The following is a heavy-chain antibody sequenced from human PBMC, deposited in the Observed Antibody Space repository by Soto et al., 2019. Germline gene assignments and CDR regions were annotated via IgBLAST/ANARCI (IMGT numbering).Heavy chain of an antibody. J-gene: IGHJ4*02. CDR2: INPNNGNT. CDR3: ARSSISGIFYYYY. V-gene: IGHV1-18*01. Sequence: ASVKVSCKASGYTFTDNCVSWMRQAPGQGLEWMGWINPNNGNTKYAQNFQGRVTMTTDTSTSTAYVELRSLRSDDTAMYYCARSSISGIFYYYYWGQGTLVTVS. D-gene: IGHD3-10*01. CDR1: GYTFTDNC.